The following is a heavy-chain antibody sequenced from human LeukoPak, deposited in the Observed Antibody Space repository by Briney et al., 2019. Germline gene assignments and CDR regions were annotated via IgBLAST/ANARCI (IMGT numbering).Heavy chain of an antibody. V-gene: IGHV3-74*01. CDR2: IKSDGSGT. CDR1: GFTFSSYW. D-gene: IGHD6-19*01. J-gene: IGHJ4*02. CDR3: ARGSDSSGWYSSFDY. Sequence: GGPLRLSCAASGFTFSSYWMHWVRQAPGKGLVWVSRIKSDGSGTSYADSVKGRFTISRDNAKNTLYLQMNSLRAEDTAVYYCARGSDSSGWYSSFDYWGQGTLVTVSS.